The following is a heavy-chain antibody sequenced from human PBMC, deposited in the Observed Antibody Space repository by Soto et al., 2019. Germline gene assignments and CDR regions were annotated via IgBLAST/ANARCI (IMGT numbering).Heavy chain of an antibody. Sequence: GESLKISCEGSGYNFAASWIAWLRQMPGKGPVWMGIIYPANSDTRYNPSFRGQVTISADKSINTAFLQWDSLRASDSAMYYCATSEGYSSSWSFDSWGQGTLVTVSS. J-gene: IGHJ4*02. CDR3: ATSEGYSSSWSFDS. D-gene: IGHD2-15*01. V-gene: IGHV5-51*01. CDR1: GYNFAASW. CDR2: IYPANSDT.